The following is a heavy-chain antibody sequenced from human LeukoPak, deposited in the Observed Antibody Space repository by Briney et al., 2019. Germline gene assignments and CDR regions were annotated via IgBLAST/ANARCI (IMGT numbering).Heavy chain of an antibody. J-gene: IGHJ4*02. D-gene: IGHD2-2*01. CDR1: GFTFSSHH. Sequence: GGSLRLSCVASGFTFSSHHMNWVRQTPGKGLESVATIKPDGSEKYYVDSVEGRFTISRDNAKSSLYLQMNSLRVEDTGVYFCARMSSYCDYWGQGTLVTVSS. CDR3: ARMSSYCDY. V-gene: IGHV3-7*01. CDR2: IKPDGSEK.